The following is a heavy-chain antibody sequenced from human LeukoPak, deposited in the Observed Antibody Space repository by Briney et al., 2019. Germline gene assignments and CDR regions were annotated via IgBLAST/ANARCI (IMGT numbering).Heavy chain of an antibody. Sequence: PGASVKVSCKASGYTFTGYYMHWVRQAPGQGLEWMGWINPNSGGTNYAQKFQGRVTMTRDTSISTAYMELSRLRSDDTAVYYCARDNLPTYYYDSSGYSDYWGQGTLVTVSS. CDR2: INPNSGGT. V-gene: IGHV1-2*02. CDR1: GYTFTGYY. CDR3: ARDNLPTYYYDSSGYSDY. D-gene: IGHD3-22*01. J-gene: IGHJ4*02.